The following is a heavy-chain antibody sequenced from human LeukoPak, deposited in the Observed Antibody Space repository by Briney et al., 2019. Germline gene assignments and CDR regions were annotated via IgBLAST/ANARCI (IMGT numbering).Heavy chain of an antibody. Sequence: GGSLRLSCAASGFTLSNYAVSWVRQAPGKGLEWVSATSVTGSSTYYADSAKGRFTLSRDNSKNTVYLQMTSLSAEDTAIYCCAPGIIRGSRSYYDYWGQGTLVTVSS. V-gene: IGHV3-23*01. J-gene: IGHJ4*02. CDR3: APGIIRGSRSYYDY. CDR2: TSVTGSST. D-gene: IGHD3-10*01. CDR1: GFTLSNYA.